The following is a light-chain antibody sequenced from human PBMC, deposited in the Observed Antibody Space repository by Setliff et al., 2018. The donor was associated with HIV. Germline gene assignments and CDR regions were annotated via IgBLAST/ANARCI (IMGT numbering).Light chain of an antibody. Sequence: QSALTQPPYVSAAPGQSVTISCTGSTSDIGHYNRVSWYQQPPGAAPKLIMYEVSHRPSGVPDRFSGSKSDSTASLTISGLQPEDEADYYCSSYTSSITFVFASGTNATVL. V-gene: IGLV2-18*02. CDR2: EVS. CDR1: TSDIGHYNR. J-gene: IGLJ1*01. CDR3: SSYTSSITFV.